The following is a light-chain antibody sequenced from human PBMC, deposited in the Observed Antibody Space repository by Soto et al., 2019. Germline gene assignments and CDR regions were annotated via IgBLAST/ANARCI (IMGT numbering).Light chain of an antibody. CDR3: AAWDDSLSGPVV. V-gene: IGLV1-47*01. CDR1: SSNIGSNY. J-gene: IGLJ1*01. CDR2: RNN. Sequence: QSVLTQPPSASGTPGQRVTISCSGSSSNIGSNYVYWYQQLPGTAPKLLIYRNNQRPSGVPDRFSGSKSGTSASLAISGLRSEDEADYYCAAWDDSLSGPVVFGTGTKPTVL.